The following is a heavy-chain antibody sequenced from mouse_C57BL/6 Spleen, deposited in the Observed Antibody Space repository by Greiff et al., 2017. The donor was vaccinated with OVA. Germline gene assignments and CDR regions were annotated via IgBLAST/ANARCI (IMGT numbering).Heavy chain of an antibody. CDR1: GFTFSSYT. D-gene: IGHD4-1*02. V-gene: IGHV5-9*01. CDR3: ARHDSTGTWFAY. J-gene: IGHJ3*01. Sequence: EVQGVESGGGLVKPGGSLKLSCAASGFTFSSYTMSWVRQTPEKRLEWVATISGGGGITYYPDSVKGRFTISRDNAKNTLYLQMSSLRSEDTALYYCARHDSTGTWFAYWGQGTLVTVSA. CDR2: ISGGGGIT.